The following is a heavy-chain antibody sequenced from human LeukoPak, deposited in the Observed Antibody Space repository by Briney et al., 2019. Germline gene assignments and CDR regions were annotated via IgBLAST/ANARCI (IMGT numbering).Heavy chain of an antibody. Sequence: QPGGSLRLSCAVSGFTFSSYWMSWVRQAPGKGLEWVANIKEDGTEKYYQDSVKGRFTISRDNAKNSLYLHMNSLRAEDTAVYYCAGEVVLSTSAWFEYWGQGTLVTVSS. CDR1: GFTFSSYW. CDR3: AGEVVLSTSAWFEY. D-gene: IGHD3-22*01. CDR2: IKEDGTEK. J-gene: IGHJ4*02. V-gene: IGHV3-7*01.